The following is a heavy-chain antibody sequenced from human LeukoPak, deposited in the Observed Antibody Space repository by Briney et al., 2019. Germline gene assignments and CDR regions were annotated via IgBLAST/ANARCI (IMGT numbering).Heavy chain of an antibody. CDR2: IKQDGSEK. CDR1: GFTFSSYW. CDR3: ARGVVNPGY. V-gene: IGHV3-7*01. D-gene: IGHD3-3*01. Sequence: GGSLRLSCAASGFTFSSYWMSWVRQAPEKGLEGVANIKQDGSEKYYVDSVKGRFTISRDNAKNSLYLQMKGLRAEDTAVYYCARGVVNPGYWGQGTLVTVSS. J-gene: IGHJ4*02.